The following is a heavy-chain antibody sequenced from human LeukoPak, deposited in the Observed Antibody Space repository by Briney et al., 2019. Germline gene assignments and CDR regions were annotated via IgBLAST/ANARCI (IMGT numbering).Heavy chain of an antibody. V-gene: IGHV3-30-3*01. J-gene: IGHJ4*02. CDR3: AKDSTTRYFDY. CDR2: MSYDGSNK. D-gene: IGHD1-14*01. Sequence: GGSLRLSCAASGFTFSRYAMHWVRQAPGKGLDWVAVMSYDGSNKYYADSVKGRFTISRDNSKNTLYLQMNSLRAEDTAVYYCAKDSTTRYFDYWGQGTLVTVSS. CDR1: GFTFSRYA.